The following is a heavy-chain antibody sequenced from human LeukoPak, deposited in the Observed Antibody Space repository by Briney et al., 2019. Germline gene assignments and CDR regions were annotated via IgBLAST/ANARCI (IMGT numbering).Heavy chain of an antibody. CDR3: ARDCSSSSCYLDY. Sequence: SETLSLTCAVYGGSFRGYYWGWIRQPPGKGLEWIGEINHSGSTNYNPSLKSRVTISVDTSKNQFSLKLTSVTAADTAVYYCARDCSSSSCYLDYWGQGTLVTVSS. V-gene: IGHV4-34*01. CDR1: GGSFRGYY. CDR2: INHSGST. J-gene: IGHJ4*02. D-gene: IGHD2-2*01.